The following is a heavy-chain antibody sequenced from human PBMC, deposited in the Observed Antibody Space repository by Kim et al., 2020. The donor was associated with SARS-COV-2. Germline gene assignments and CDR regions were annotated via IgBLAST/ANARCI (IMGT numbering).Heavy chain of an antibody. CDR3: ARAIAGPDAFDI. CDR1: GGSIINYY. D-gene: IGHD6-13*01. CDR2: IYTSGST. Sequence: SETLSLTCTVSGGSIINYYWNWIRQPAGKGLEWIGRIYTSGSTNYNPSLKSRVTMSVDTSKNQFSPKLSSVTAADTAVYYCARAIAGPDAFDIWGQGTMVTVSS. J-gene: IGHJ3*02. V-gene: IGHV4-4*07.